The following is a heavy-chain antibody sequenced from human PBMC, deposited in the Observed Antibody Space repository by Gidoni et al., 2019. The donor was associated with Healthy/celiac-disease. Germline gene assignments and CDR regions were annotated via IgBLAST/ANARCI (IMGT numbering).Heavy chain of an antibody. Sequence: QVQLQESGPGLVKPSETLSLTCAVSGYSISSGYYWGWIRQPPGKGLEWIGSIYHSGSTYYTPSLKSRVTISVDTSKNQFSLKLSSVTAADTAVYYCARDLGYYDSRVFDYWGQGTLVTVSS. CDR1: GYSISSGYY. CDR3: ARDLGYYDSRVFDY. CDR2: IYHSGST. D-gene: IGHD3-22*01. J-gene: IGHJ4*02. V-gene: IGHV4-38-2*02.